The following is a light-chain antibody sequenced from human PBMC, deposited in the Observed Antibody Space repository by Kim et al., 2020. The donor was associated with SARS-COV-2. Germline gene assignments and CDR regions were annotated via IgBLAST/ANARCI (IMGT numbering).Light chain of an antibody. CDR1: QSVFYSSNNKNY. Sequence: ATINCKSSQSVFYSSNNKNYLAWYQQKPGQPPKLLIYWASTRESGVPDRFSGSGSGTDFTLTISSLQAEDVAVYYCQQYYSTPPTFGPGTKVDIK. J-gene: IGKJ3*01. V-gene: IGKV4-1*01. CDR3: QQYYSTPPT. CDR2: WAS.